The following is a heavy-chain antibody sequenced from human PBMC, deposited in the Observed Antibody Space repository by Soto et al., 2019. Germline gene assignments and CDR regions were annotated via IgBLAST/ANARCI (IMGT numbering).Heavy chain of an antibody. Sequence: SQTLSLTCAISGDSVSSNSAAWNWIRQSPSRGLEWLGRTYYRSKWYNDYAVSVKSRITINPDTSKNQFSLQLNSVTPEDTAVYYCARDHTSDIVVVPAAMCPLRVYYYGMDVWGQGTTVTVSS. J-gene: IGHJ6*02. V-gene: IGHV6-1*01. CDR3: ARDHTSDIVVVPAAMCPLRVYYYGMDV. CDR2: TYYRSKWYN. CDR1: GDSVSSNSAA. D-gene: IGHD2-2*01.